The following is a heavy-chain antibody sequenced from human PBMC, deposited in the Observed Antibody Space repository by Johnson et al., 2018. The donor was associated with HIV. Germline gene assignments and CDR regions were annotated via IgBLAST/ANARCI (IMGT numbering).Heavy chain of an antibody. CDR1: GFTFDEYG. V-gene: IGHV3-20*04. CDR3: ARDLGIAVGGVELHAFDI. D-gene: IGHD6-13*01. CDR2: INWNGGNI. Sequence: EVQLVESGGGVVRPGGSLRLSCAASGFTFDEYGMSWVRQAPGKGLEWVSGINWNGGNIGYADSVEGRFTISRDNAKKSLFLQTNSLRAEDTALYYCARDLGIAVGGVELHAFDIWGQGTMVTVSS. J-gene: IGHJ3*02.